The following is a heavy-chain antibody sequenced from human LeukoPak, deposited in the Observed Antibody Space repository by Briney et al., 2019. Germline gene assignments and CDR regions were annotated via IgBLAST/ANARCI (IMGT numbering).Heavy chain of an antibody. V-gene: IGHV3-21*01. Sequence: PGGSLRLFCAASGFTFSSYSMNWVRQAPGKGLECVISISSSSSYIYYADSVKGRFTISRDNAKISLYLQMNSLRAEDTAVYYCARGGAGRSGWYQDFGGKGTLVSVSS. D-gene: IGHD6-19*01. CDR2: ISSSSSYI. J-gene: IGHJ4*02. CDR1: GFTFSSYS. CDR3: ARGGAGRSGWYQDF.